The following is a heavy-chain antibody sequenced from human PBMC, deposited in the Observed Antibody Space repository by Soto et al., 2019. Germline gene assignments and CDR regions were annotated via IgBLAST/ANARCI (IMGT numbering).Heavy chain of an antibody. CDR2: ISAYNGNT. D-gene: IGHD3-9*01. Sequence: ASVKVSCKASGYTFTSYGISWVRQAPGQGLEWMGWISAYNGNTNYAQKLQGRVTMTTDTSTSTAYMELRSLRSDDTAVYYCARDTDYDILTGYETWGQGTLVTVSS. J-gene: IGHJ5*02. V-gene: IGHV1-18*01. CDR3: ARDTDYDILTGYET. CDR1: GYTFTSYG.